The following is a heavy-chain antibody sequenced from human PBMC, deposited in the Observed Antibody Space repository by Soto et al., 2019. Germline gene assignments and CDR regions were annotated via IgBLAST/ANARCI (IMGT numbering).Heavy chain of an antibody. V-gene: IGHV4-59*01. CDR3: ARRYGGNFDY. CDR1: GGSINNYY. J-gene: IGHJ4*02. D-gene: IGHD3-16*01. Sequence: QVQLQESGPGLVKPSETLSLTCTVSGGSINNYYWSWIRQPPGKGLEWIGYIYYSGSTNYNPSRKRRVTISVDTSKNQFSLKLSSVTAADTAVYYCARRYGGNFDYWGQGTLVTVSS. CDR2: IYYSGST.